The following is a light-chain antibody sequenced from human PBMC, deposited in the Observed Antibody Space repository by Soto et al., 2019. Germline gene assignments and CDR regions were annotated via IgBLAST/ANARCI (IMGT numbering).Light chain of an antibody. CDR3: QQYNNWPPIT. CDR2: SAS. CDR1: QSVSSK. J-gene: IGKJ5*01. V-gene: IGKV3-15*01. Sequence: ETVRTRSPATLSLCPVEIATLSCRASQSVSSKLAWYQQKPGQAPRLLVYSASTRATGIPARFSGSGSGTEFTLTISSLQSEDFAVYYCQQYNNWPPITFGQGTRLEI.